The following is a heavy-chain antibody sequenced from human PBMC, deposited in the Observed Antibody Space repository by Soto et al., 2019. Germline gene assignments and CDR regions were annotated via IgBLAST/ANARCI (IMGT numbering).Heavy chain of an antibody. CDR3: ARVVARGYYYYYMDV. CDR2: ISAYNGNT. J-gene: IGHJ6*03. D-gene: IGHD2-15*01. Sequence: ASVKVSCKASGYTLINYGISWVRQAPGQGLEWMGWISAYNGNTNYAQKLQGRVTMTTDTSTSTAYMELRSLRSDDTAVYYCARVVARGYYYYYMDVWGKGTTVTVSS. CDR1: GYTLINYG. V-gene: IGHV1-18*04.